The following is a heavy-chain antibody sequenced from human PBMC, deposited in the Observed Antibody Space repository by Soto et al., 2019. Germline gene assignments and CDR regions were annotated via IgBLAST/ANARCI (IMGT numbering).Heavy chain of an antibody. V-gene: IGHV1-2*04. Sequence: ASVKVSCKASGYTFTDYYLHWVRQAPGQGLEWMGWINPNSGGTNYAQKFQDWVTMTRDTSISTAYMELSRLRSDDTAVYYCARDGYYDSSGYYYGREIDYWGQGTLVTVSS. CDR3: ARDGYYDSSGYYYGREIDY. D-gene: IGHD3-22*01. J-gene: IGHJ4*02. CDR2: INPNSGGT. CDR1: GYTFTDYY.